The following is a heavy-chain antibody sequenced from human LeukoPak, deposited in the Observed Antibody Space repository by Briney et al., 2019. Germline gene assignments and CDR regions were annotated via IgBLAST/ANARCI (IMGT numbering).Heavy chain of an antibody. J-gene: IGHJ6*03. CDR3: ARGLIAVAGTPTSYYYYYYIDV. V-gene: IGHV4-34*01. CDR2: INHSGST. CDR1: GGSFSGYY. D-gene: IGHD6-19*01. Sequence: SETLSLTCAVYGGSFSGYYWSWIRQPPGKGLEWIGEINHSGSTNYNPSLKSRVTISVDTSKNQFSLKLSSVTAADTAVYYCARGLIAVAGTPTSYYYYYYIDVWGKGTTVTVSS.